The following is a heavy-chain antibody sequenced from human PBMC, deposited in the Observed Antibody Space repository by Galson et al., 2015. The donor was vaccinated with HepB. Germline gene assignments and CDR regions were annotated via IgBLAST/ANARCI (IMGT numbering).Heavy chain of an antibody. Sequence: QSGAEVKKPGESLKISCKGSGYSFTSYWIGWVRQMPGKGLEWMGVIYPSDSNTRYSPSFQGQVTISADKAISTAYLQWSSLKASDTAMYYCALGKIVVVRGVYYFDYWGQGTLVTVSS. V-gene: IGHV5-51*03. D-gene: IGHD3-22*01. CDR2: IYPSDSNT. CDR3: ALGKIVVVRGVYYFDY. J-gene: IGHJ4*02. CDR1: GYSFTSYW.